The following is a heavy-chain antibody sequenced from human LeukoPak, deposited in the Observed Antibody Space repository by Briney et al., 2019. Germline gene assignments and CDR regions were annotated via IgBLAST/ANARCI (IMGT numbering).Heavy chain of an antibody. D-gene: IGHD3-22*01. CDR1: GGSISSSSYY. CDR2: IYYSGST. CDR3: ARQDYYTQFDP. Sequence: SETLSLTCTVSGGSISSSSYYWGWIRQPPGKGLEWIGSIYYSGSTYYNPSLKSRVTISVDTSKNQFSLKLSSVTAADTAVYYCARQDYYTQFDPWGQGTLVTVSS. V-gene: IGHV4-39*01. J-gene: IGHJ5*02.